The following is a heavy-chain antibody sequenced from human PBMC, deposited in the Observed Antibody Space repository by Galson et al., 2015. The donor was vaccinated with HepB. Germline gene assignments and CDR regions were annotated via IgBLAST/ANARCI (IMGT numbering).Heavy chain of an antibody. V-gene: IGHV4-39*01. CDR3: ARHQGEWYFDL. CDR1: GGSISRNNYY. J-gene: IGHJ2*01. D-gene: IGHD3-10*01. CDR2: IYYSGNT. Sequence: SETLSLTCTVSGGSISRNNYYWGWIRQPPGKGLEWIGSIYYSGNTYYNPSLKSRVTVSVDTSKTQFSLKLSSVTAADTAFYYCARHQGEWYFDLWGRGTLVTVSS.